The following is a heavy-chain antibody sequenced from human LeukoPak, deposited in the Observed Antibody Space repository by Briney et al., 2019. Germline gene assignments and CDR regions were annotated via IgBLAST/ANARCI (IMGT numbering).Heavy chain of an antibody. Sequence: GGSLRLSCAASGFTFSSYGMHWVRQAPGKGLEWVAAISYDGSDKYYTDSMKGRFTISRDNSKNTLYLQMNSLRAEDTAVYYCTRDPTPGAFDIWGQGTMVTVSS. V-gene: IGHV3-33*05. J-gene: IGHJ3*02. CDR2: ISYDGSDK. CDR1: GFTFSSYG. CDR3: TRDPTPGAFDI.